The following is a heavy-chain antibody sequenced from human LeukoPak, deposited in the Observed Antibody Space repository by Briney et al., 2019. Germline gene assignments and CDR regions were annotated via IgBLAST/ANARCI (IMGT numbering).Heavy chain of an antibody. D-gene: IGHD6-13*01. J-gene: IGHJ4*02. CDR1: GFTFSSYW. CDR2: IKSKTDGGTT. Sequence: PGGSLRLSCAASGFTFSSYWMSWVRQAPGKGLEWVGRIKSKTDGGTTDYAAPVKGRFTISRDDSKNTLYLQMNSLKTEDTAVYYCTTATTIAAAGYFDYWGQGTLVTVSS. V-gene: IGHV3-15*01. CDR3: TTATTIAAAGYFDY.